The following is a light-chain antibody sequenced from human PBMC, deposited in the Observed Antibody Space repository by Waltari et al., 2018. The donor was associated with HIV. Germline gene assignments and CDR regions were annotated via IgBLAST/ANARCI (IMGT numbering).Light chain of an antibody. V-gene: IGLV1-44*01. CDR2: SNT. CDR1: NSNIGRYA. J-gene: IGLJ2*01. CDR3: AVWDDSLSGSVV. Sequence: QSVLTQPPSASGAPGQRVSISCSGGNSNIGRYAVSWYQQLPGTAPKLLIYSNTQRPSGVPDRFSGSKSGTSASLAIGGLQSEDEADYYCAVWDDSLSGSVVFGGGTKLTVL.